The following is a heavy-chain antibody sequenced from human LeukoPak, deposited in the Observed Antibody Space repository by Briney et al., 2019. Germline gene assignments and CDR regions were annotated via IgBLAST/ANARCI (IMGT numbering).Heavy chain of an antibody. Sequence: GASVKVSCKASGYTFTSYDINWVRQATGQGLEWMGGMNPNSGNTGYAQKFQGRVTMTRNTSISTAYMELSSLRSEDTAVYYCARVQGGIQIWSVDYWGQGTLVTVSS. CDR1: GYTFTSYD. V-gene: IGHV1-8*02. CDR3: ARVQGGIQIWSVDY. CDR2: MNPNSGNT. D-gene: IGHD5-18*01. J-gene: IGHJ4*02.